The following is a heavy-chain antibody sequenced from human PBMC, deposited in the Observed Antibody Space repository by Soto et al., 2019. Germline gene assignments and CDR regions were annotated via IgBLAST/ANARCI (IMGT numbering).Heavy chain of an antibody. Sequence: PXETLSLTGTVSGDSIISSYFYGGWVRQPPGKGLEWIGSIFYLGSSYYNPSLKSRVTMSVDTSKNQFSLRLRSVTAADTALYFCARHSLALRKNNWFDPWGQGIMVIVSS. V-gene: IGHV4-39*01. CDR1: GDSIISSYFY. CDR2: IFYLGSS. J-gene: IGHJ5*02. CDR3: ARHSLALRKNNWFDP. D-gene: IGHD3-3*02.